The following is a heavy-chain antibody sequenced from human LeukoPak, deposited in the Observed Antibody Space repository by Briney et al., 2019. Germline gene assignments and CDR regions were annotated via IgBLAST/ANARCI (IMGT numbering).Heavy chain of an antibody. D-gene: IGHD6-19*01. J-gene: IGHJ4*02. CDR3: ARDRYSSGWSNYFDY. CDR2: ISYDGSNK. V-gene: IGHV3-30*04. CDR1: GFTFSSYA. Sequence: GGSLRLSCAASGFTFSSYAMHWVRQAPGKGLEWVAVISYDGSNKYYADSVKGRFTISRDNSKNTLYLQMNSLRAEDTAVNYCARDRYSSGWSNYFDYWGQGTLVTVSS.